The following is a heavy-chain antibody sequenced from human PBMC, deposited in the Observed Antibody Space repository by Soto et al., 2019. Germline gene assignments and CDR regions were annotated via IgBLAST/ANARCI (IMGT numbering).Heavy chain of an antibody. Sequence: VQLLESGGDLVQPGGPLKLPVAASGSTFNNFALSWFRRAPGKGLGWVSGFSASGRRTFYEDSVKGRFTVSRDFSKNTLSLQMDSMRAEDTAVYFCAKDPNGDYG. CDR1: GSTFNNFA. CDR3: AKDPNGDYG. D-gene: IGHD4-17*01. J-gene: IGHJ6*01. V-gene: IGHV3-23*01. CDR2: FSASGRRT.